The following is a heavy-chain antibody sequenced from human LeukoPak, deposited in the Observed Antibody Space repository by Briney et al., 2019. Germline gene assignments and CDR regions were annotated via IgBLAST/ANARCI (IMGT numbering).Heavy chain of an antibody. J-gene: IGHJ4*02. CDR3: AKDKEALAY. V-gene: IGHV3-9*01. Sequence: PGGSLRLSCAACGFTFDDYAMQWVRQAAGRGVERVSGISWNRGRIMYADSVKGRFTISTYNAKNSLYLQMTSLTAEDTALYYCAKDKEALAYWGQGTLVTVSS. CDR1: GFTFDDYA. CDR2: ISWNRGRI.